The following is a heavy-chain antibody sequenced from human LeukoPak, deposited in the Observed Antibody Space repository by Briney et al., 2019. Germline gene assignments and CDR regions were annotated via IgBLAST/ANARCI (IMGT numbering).Heavy chain of an antibody. D-gene: IGHD5/OR15-5a*01. CDR3: ARVASKGGMDV. V-gene: IGHV4-59*01. CDR2: VHYTWNT. Sequence: SETLSLTCSVSGGSIGSYHWSWIRQPPGKGLEWIGHVHYTWNTKYNPSLTGRVSISLDRSKNQFSLSLTSVTAADTAVYYCARVASKGGMDVWGQGTTVTVSS. J-gene: IGHJ6*02. CDR1: GGSIGSYH.